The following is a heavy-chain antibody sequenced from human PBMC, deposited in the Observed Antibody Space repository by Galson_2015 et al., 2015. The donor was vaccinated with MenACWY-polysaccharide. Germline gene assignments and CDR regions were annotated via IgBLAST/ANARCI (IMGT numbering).Heavy chain of an antibody. J-gene: IGHJ6*02. CDR3: ARGHYGMDV. V-gene: IGHV3-7*01. Sequence: SLRLSCAASGFTFSSYWMTWVRQAPGKGLEWVVNIKKDGSEKYYVDSVKGRFTISRDNSKNSLYLQMHSLRAEDTAVYSCARGHYGMDVWGQGTTVTVSS. CDR1: GFTFSSYW. CDR2: IKKDGSEK.